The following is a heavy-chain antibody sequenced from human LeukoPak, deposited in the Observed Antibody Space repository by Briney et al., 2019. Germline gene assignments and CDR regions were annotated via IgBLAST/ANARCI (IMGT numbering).Heavy chain of an antibody. D-gene: IGHD2-2*01. CDR1: GGTFSSYA. CDR3: ARDRDQLPKAY. CDR2: IIPIFGTA. V-gene: IGHV1-69*06. J-gene: IGHJ4*01. Sequence: ASVKVSCKASGGTFSSYAISWVRQAPGQGLEWMGGIIPIFGTANYAQKFQGRVTITADKSTSTAYMELSSLRSEDTAVYYCARDRDQLPKAYWGHGTLVTVSS.